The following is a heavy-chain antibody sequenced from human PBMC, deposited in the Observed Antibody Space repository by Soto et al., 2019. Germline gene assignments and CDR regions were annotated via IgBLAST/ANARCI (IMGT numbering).Heavy chain of an antibody. D-gene: IGHD3-22*01. V-gene: IGHV4-39*01. CDR1: GGSISTYY. Sequence: PSETLSLTCTVSGGSISTYYWAWIRQPPGKGLEWIGTIFYSGGTFYTPSLKSRVTMSVDTSKNQFSLKLTSVTAADTAVYFCARQATGYYYGWFDPWGQGTLVTVSS. CDR2: IFYSGGT. J-gene: IGHJ5*02. CDR3: ARQATGYYYGWFDP.